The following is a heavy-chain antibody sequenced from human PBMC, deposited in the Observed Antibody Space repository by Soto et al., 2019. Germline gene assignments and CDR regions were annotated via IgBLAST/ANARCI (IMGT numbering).Heavy chain of an antibody. J-gene: IGHJ4*02. Sequence: GVSLRLSCAASGFTFSSYAMSWVRQAPGKGLEWVSAISGSGGSTYYADSVKGRFTISRDNSKNTLYLQMNSLRAEDTAVYYCAKDHRVGIAARLPRQTHDYWGQGTLVTVSS. D-gene: IGHD6-6*01. CDR1: GFTFSSYA. CDR3: AKDHRVGIAARLPRQTHDY. V-gene: IGHV3-23*01. CDR2: ISGSGGST.